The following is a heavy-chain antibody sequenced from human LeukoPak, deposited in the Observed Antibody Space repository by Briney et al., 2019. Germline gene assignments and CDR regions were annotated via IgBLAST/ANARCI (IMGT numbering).Heavy chain of an antibody. D-gene: IGHD4-17*01. CDR2: IKQDGSEK. J-gene: IGHJ3*02. CDR3: ARGPGSYGDYADAFDI. CDR1: GFTFSSYW. V-gene: IGHV3-7*01. Sequence: PGGSLRLSCAASGFTFSSYWMSWVRQAPGKGLEWVANIKQDGSEKYYVDSVKGRFTISRDNAKNSLYLQMNSLRAEDTAVYYCARGPGSYGDYADAFDIWGQGTMVTVSS.